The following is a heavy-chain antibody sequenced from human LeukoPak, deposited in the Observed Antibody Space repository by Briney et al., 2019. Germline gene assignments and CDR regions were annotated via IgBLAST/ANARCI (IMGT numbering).Heavy chain of an antibody. Sequence: GGSLRLSCAASGFTVSTNYMTWVRQAPGKGLEWVSIIYSGGSTYYAEYVKGRFTISRDNSKNTLYLQMNSLRAEDTAVYYCARGGGYSVSEGFDIWGQGTMVTVSS. CDR2: IYSGGST. CDR1: GFTVSTNY. CDR3: ARGGGYSVSEGFDI. J-gene: IGHJ3*02. D-gene: IGHD2-15*01. V-gene: IGHV3-66*01.